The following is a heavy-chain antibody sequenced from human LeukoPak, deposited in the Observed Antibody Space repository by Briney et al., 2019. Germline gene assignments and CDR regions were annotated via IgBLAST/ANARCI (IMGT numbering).Heavy chain of an antibody. CDR2: IRSKAYGGTT. V-gene: IGHV3-49*03. J-gene: IGHJ6*03. CDR3: TLGWFGGDYYYYYYMDV. Sequence: PGGSVRLSCAASGFTFSSYSMSWFRQAPGEGLEWVGFIRSKAYGGTTEYAASVKGRFTISRDDSKSIAHLQMNSLKTEDTAVYYCTLGWFGGDYYYYYYMDVWGKGTTVTVSS. CDR1: GFTFSSYS. D-gene: IGHD3-10*01.